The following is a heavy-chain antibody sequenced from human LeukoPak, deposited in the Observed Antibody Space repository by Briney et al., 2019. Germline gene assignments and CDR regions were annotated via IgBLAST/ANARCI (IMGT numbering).Heavy chain of an antibody. J-gene: IGHJ6*02. V-gene: IGHV1-24*01. CDR2: FDPEDGET. CDR3: ATDPPYDRHGTYYFGMDV. Sequence: ASVKVSCKVSGYTLTELSMHWVRQAPGKGLEWMGGFDPEDGETIYAQKFQGRVTMTEDTSTDTAYMELSSLRSEDTAVYYCATDPPYDRHGTYYFGMDVWGQRTTVTISS. D-gene: IGHD3-22*01. CDR1: GYTLTELS.